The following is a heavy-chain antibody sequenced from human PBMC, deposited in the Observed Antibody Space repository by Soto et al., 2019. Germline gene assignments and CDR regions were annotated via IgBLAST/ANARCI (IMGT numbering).Heavy chain of an antibody. V-gene: IGHV3-23*01. D-gene: IGHD3-3*01. CDR1: GFTFSSYA. Sequence: GESLKISCAASGFTFSSYAMSWVRQAPGKGLEWVSAISGSGGSTYYADSVKGRFTISRDNSKNTLYLQMNSLRAEDTAVYYCATSAGLEWLLYEYYYGMDVWGQGTTVTVSS. CDR2: ISGSGGST. CDR3: ATSAGLEWLLYEYYYGMDV. J-gene: IGHJ6*02.